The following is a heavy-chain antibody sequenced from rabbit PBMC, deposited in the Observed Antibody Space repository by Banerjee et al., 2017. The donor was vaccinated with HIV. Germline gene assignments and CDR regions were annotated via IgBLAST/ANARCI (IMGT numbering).Heavy chain of an antibody. V-gene: IGHV1S43*01. D-gene: IGHD2-1*01. J-gene: IGHJ6*01. CDR1: GFSISSTYY. CDR3: AREESDGGGHLKL. CDR2: IYTDSDGT. Sequence: QEQLEESGGDLVKPEGSLTLTCTASGFSISSTYYMCWVRQAPGKGLELIACIYTDSDGTWYASWVNGRFTITSDNAQNTLYLQLHSLTAADTATYFCAREESDGGGHLKLWGPGTLVTVS.